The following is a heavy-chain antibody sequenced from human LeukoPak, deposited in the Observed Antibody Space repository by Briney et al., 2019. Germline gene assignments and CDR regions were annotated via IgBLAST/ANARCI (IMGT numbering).Heavy chain of an antibody. Sequence: SETLSLTCTVSGGSIRNYYWSWIRQSAGKGLEWIGRIYSSGSTDYNPSLKSRVTMSIDVSRKEFSLRLISVTAADTAVYYCARDRYDYIWGGFPLAFDIWGQGTMVTVSS. D-gene: IGHD3-16*01. CDR1: GGSIRNYY. J-gene: IGHJ3*02. CDR3: ARDRYDYIWGGFPLAFDI. V-gene: IGHV4-4*07. CDR2: IYSSGST.